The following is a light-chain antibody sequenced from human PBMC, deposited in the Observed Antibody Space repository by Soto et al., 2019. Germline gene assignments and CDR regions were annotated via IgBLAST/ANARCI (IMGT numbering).Light chain of an antibody. Sequence: EFVLTKSPATLSLSPGERATLSCRASQSVSSYLAWYQQKPGQAPRLLIYDASNRATGIPARFSGTGSGTDFTLTINNLEPEDFAVYYCQVRTNWSIAFGRGTRLGIK. CDR3: QVRTNWSIA. CDR2: DAS. V-gene: IGKV3-11*01. CDR1: QSVSSY. J-gene: IGKJ5*01.